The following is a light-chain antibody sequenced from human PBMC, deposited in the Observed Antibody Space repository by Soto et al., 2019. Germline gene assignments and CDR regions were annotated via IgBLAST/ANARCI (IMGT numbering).Light chain of an antibody. CDR2: TTS. CDR3: QQSYTIPNT. CDR1: QTIGKF. V-gene: IGKV1-39*01. Sequence: DIQMTQSPSSLSASVGDRVTITCRASQTIGKFLNWYQQKPGKAPNLLIYTTSSLQSGVPPRFSGCGSGTDFTLTIDSLQPEDFATYYCQQSYTIPNTFGRGTKLDIK. J-gene: IGKJ2*01.